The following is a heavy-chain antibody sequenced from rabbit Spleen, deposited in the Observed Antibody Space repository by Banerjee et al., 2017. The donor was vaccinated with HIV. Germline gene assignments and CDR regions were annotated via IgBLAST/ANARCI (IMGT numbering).Heavy chain of an antibody. CDR2: INTWSGRP. Sequence: QSLEESGGDLVKPGASLTLTCTASGLDFSYNHYVCWVRQAPGKGLKWIACINTWSGRPVYANWAKGRFTMSKTSSTTVTLQMTSLTVADTATYFCARDLPGVIGWNFNLWGQGTLVTVS. V-gene: IGHV1S40*01. J-gene: IGHJ4*01. D-gene: IGHD1-1*01. CDR1: GLDFSYNHY. CDR3: ARDLPGVIGWNFNL.